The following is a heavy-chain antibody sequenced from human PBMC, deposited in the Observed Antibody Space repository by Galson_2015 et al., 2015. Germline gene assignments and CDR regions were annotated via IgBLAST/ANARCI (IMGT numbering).Heavy chain of an antibody. V-gene: IGHV3-33*01. CDR1: GFTFSSYG. CDR2: IWYDGSNK. CDR3: ARDLGSSSLNWVEHGDY. Sequence: SLRLSCAASGFTFSSYGMHWVRQAPGKGLEWVAVIWYDGSNKYYADSVKGRFTISRDNSKNTLYLQMNSLRAEDTAVYYCARDLGSSSLNWVEHGDYWGQGTLVTVSS. D-gene: IGHD6-6*01. J-gene: IGHJ4*02.